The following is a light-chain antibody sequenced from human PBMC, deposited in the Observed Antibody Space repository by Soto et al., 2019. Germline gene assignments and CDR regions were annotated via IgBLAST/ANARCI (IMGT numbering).Light chain of an antibody. CDR3: QQSYSAPRT. CDR1: QYISRY. J-gene: IGKJ1*01. Sequence: DIQLTQSPSSLSASVGDRVTISCRASQYISRYLCWYKHKPGKAPELLIYTASTLQSGVPSSFSGGGSGTDFTLTISSLQPDDFATYYCQQSYSAPRTFGQGTKVEMK. V-gene: IGKV1-39*01. CDR2: TAS.